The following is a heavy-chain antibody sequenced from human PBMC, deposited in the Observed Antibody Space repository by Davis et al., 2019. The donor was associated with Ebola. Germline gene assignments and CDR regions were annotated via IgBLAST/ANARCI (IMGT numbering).Heavy chain of an antibody. J-gene: IGHJ3*02. V-gene: IGHV3-74*01. CDR3: ALWPGDTDVEGRDGLHN. CDR1: GFNFRKYW. D-gene: IGHD3/OR15-3a*01. CDR2: IDQDGTRT. Sequence: GEPLKISCAASGFNFRKYWLHWVRQAPGKGLVWVSRIDQDGTRTVYADSVKGRFTIYRDNAKNTLYLQMNSLKTEDTAVYFCALWPGDTDVEGRDGLHNWGQGTMVAVSS.